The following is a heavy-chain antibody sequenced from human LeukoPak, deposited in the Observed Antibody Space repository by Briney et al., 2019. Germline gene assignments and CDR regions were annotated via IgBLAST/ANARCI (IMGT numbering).Heavy chain of an antibody. D-gene: IGHD5-24*01. CDR3: ARGRRDGYNLGY. V-gene: IGHV3-53*01. J-gene: IGHJ4*02. CDR1: GFNVTTNY. CDR2: IYSGGAT. Sequence: GGSLRLSCAASGFNVTTNYMSWVRQAPGKGLEWVSVIYSGGATYYADSVKGRFTISRDISKNTLSLQMNSLRAEDTAVYYCARGRRDGYNLGYWGQGTLVAVSS.